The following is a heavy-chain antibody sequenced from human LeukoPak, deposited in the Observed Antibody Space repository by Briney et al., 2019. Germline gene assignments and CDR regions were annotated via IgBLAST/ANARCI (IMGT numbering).Heavy chain of an antibody. J-gene: IGHJ4*02. CDR2: ISSGGATI. D-gene: IGHD6-25*01. CDR3: ATTTSSGWVPFDY. V-gene: IGHV3-48*01. Sequence: GGSLRLSCVASGFNFYNFTMNWVRQAPGKGLEWVSYISSGGATIYYRDSVKGRSTISRDNAKNSLYLQMNSLSAEDTAVYYCATTTSSGWVPFDYWGQGTLVAVSS. CDR1: GFNFYNFT.